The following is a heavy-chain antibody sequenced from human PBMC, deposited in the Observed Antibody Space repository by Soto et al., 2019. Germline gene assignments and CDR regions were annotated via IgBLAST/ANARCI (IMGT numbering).Heavy chain of an antibody. V-gene: IGHV4-30-2*01. CDR1: GGSISIGGYS. J-gene: IGHJ6*02. D-gene: IGHD2-2*01. CDR3: ASGTCXSTSCPRWGYYYYGMDV. CDR2: IYHSGST. Sequence: LSLTCAVSGGSISIGGYSWSWIRQPPGKGLEWIGYIYHSGSTYYNPSLKSRVTISVDRSKNQFSLKLSSVTAADTAVYYCASGTCXSTSCPRWGYYYYGMDVWGQGTTVTVSS.